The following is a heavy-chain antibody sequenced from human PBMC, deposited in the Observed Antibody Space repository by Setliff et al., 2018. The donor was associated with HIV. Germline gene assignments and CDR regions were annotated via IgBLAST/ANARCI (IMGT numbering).Heavy chain of an antibody. J-gene: IGHJ4*02. CDR1: GFTFKTDA. CDR3: ARDPAMSGWALAD. Sequence: PGGSLRLSCAASGFTFKTDATHWVRQAPGKGLEWVAFIWYDGSNKEYGDSVEGRFTISRDNSKNMVYLEMNNLRGEDSAVYYCARDPAMSGWALADWGQGTQVTVSS. D-gene: IGHD6-19*01. CDR2: IWYDGSNK. V-gene: IGHV3-33*01.